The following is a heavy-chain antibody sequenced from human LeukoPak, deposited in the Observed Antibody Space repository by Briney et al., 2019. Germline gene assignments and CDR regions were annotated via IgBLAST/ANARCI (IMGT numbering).Heavy chain of an antibody. V-gene: IGHV3-74*01. J-gene: IGHJ5*02. CDR1: GFTFSNYW. Sequence: GGSLRLSCVASGFTFSNYWMHWVRQPPGKGLVWVSRIYVDGRTTNYADSVKGRFTISRDNAKNTVYLEMNSLSVEDTATHYCIRDFRSADLWGQGTLVTVTS. CDR3: IRDFRSADL. CDR2: IYVDGRTT.